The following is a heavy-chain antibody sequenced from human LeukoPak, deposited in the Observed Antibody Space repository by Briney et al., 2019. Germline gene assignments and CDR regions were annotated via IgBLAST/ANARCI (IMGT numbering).Heavy chain of an antibody. J-gene: IGHJ4*02. CDR3: ARGVGLVRGVTTVPFDY. Sequence: SQTLSLTCTVSGGSISSGDYYWSWIRQPPGKGLEWIGYIYYSGSTYYNPSLKSRVTISVDTSKNQFSLKLSSVTAADTAVYYCARGVGLVRGVTTVPFDYWGQGTLVTVSS. CDR2: IYYSGST. D-gene: IGHD3-10*01. V-gene: IGHV4-30-4*01. CDR1: GGSISSGDYY.